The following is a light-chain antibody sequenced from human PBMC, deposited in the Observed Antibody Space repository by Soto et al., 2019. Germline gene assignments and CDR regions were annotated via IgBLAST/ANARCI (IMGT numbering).Light chain of an antibody. CDR3: CLYTTISASWL. J-gene: IGLJ3*02. V-gene: IGLV2-18*01. CDR1: ASDVDSYNR. CDR2: DVR. Sequence: QSALTQPPSVSGSPGQSVTISCTGTASDVDSYNRVSWYQQSPGAAPKLMIYDVRFRPSGVPDRVSASRSGNVASLTISGLQAEDEATYYCCLYTTISASWLFGGGTKLTVL.